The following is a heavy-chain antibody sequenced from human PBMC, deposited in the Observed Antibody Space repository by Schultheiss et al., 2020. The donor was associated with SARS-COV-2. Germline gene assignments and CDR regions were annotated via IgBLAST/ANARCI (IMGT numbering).Heavy chain of an antibody. CDR3: ARMDYGGNSGVDY. J-gene: IGHJ4*02. V-gene: IGHV4-4*02. D-gene: IGHD4-23*01. Sequence: SETLSLTCAVSGGSISSSNWWSWVRQPPGKGLEWIGEIYHSGSTNYNPSLKSRVTISLDKSKNQFSLKLSSVTAADTAVYYCARMDYGGNSGVDYWGQGTLVTVSS. CDR2: IYHSGST. CDR1: GGSISSSNW.